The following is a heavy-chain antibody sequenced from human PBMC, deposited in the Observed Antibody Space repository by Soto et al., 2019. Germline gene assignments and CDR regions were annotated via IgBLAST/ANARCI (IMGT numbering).Heavy chain of an antibody. V-gene: IGHV3-23*01. CDR3: AKDSTMVRGVIRAYFDY. Sequence: EVQLLESGGGLVQPGGSLRLSCAASGFTFSSYAMSWVRQAPGKGLEWVSVISGSGGSTYYADSVKGRFTISRDNSKNTLYLQMNSLRAEDTAVYYCAKDSTMVRGVIRAYFDYWGQGTLVTVSS. CDR2: ISGSGGST. CDR1: GFTFSSYA. J-gene: IGHJ4*02. D-gene: IGHD3-10*01.